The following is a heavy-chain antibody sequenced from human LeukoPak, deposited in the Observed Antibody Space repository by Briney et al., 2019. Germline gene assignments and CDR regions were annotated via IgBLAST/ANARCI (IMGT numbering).Heavy chain of an antibody. CDR2: ISGSGGST. CDR3: AKDGVKYCSSTSCSHFDY. CDR1: GFTFSSYA. V-gene: IGHV3-23*01. Sequence: GGSLRLSCVDSGFTFSSYAMSWVRQAPGKGLEWVSAISGSGGSTYYADSVKGRFTISRDNSKNTLYLQMNSLRAEDTAVYYCAKDGVKYCSSTSCSHFDYWGQGTLVTVSS. D-gene: IGHD2-2*01. J-gene: IGHJ4*02.